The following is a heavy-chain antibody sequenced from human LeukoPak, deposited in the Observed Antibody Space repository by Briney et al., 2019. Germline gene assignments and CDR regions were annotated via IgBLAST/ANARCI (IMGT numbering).Heavy chain of an antibody. CDR1: GFTFSSYS. Sequence: GGSLRLSCAASGFTFSSYSMNWVRQAPGKGLEWVSSISSSSSCIYYADSVKGRFTISRDNAKNSLYLQMNSLRVEDTAVYYCARDVWYYSGGDYWGQGTLVTVSS. CDR3: ARDVWYYSGGDY. V-gene: IGHV3-21*01. D-gene: IGHD3-10*01. J-gene: IGHJ4*02. CDR2: ISSSSSCI.